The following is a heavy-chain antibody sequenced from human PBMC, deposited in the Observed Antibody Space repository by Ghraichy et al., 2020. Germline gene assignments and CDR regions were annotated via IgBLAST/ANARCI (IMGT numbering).Heavy chain of an antibody. Sequence: GESLNISCAASGFTFSSYWMHWVRQVPGKGLLWVSRINSDGSNTGYADSVKGRFTISRDNAKNTLYLQMNSLRAEDMAVYYCARAHGSGSYYTANFDYWGQGNLVTVSP. CDR2: INSDGSNT. CDR3: ARAHGSGSYYTANFDY. V-gene: IGHV3-74*01. CDR1: GFTFSSYW. D-gene: IGHD3-10*01. J-gene: IGHJ4*02.